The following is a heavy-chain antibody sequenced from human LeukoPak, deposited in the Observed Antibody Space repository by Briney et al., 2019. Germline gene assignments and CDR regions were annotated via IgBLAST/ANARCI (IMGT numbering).Heavy chain of an antibody. CDR2: IYYSGST. CDR1: GFTFSRYW. CDR3: ARLSGYYGSGSSPYGMDV. V-gene: IGHV4-39*01. J-gene: IGHJ6*02. D-gene: IGHD3-10*01. Sequence: GSLRLSCAASGFTFSRYWMTWVRQAPGKGLEWIGSIYYSGSTYYNPSLKSRVTISVDTSKNQFSLKLSSVTAADTAVYYCARLSGYYGSGSSPYGMDVWGQGTTVTVSS.